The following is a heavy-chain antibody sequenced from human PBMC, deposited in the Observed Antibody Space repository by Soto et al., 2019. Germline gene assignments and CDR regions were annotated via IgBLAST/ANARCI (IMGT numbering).Heavy chain of an antibody. D-gene: IGHD5-18*01. CDR2: ISTYNVDT. J-gene: IGHJ4*02. CDR1: GYTFSIYG. Sequence: ASVKVSCKTSGYTFSIYGIVWVRQAPGQGLEWMGWISTYNVDTKYADKFQGRLTMSSDTSTTTAFMELRRLRSDDTAVYYCVRGGFAYGYLDYWGQGTLVTVSS. V-gene: IGHV1-18*01. CDR3: VRGGFAYGYLDY.